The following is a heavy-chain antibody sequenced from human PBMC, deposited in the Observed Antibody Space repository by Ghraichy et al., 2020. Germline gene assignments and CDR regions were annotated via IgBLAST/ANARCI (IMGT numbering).Heavy chain of an antibody. D-gene: IGHD6-13*01. J-gene: IGHJ4*02. CDR2: ISYDGSNK. Sequence: GESLNISCAASGFTFSSYAMHWVRQAPGKGLEWVAVISYDGSNKYYADSVKGRFTISRDNSKNTLYLQMNSLRAEDTAVYYCAREVDSSSYYYFDYWGQGTLVTVSS. CDR1: GFTFSSYA. V-gene: IGHV3-30-3*01. CDR3: AREVDSSSYYYFDY.